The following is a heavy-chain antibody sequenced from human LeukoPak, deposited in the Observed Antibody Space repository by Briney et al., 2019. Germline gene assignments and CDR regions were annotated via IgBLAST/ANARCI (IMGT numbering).Heavy chain of an antibody. CDR1: GFTFSSYG. CDR3: ARVQSWQQLTPDY. CDR2: ISYDGSNK. Sequence: PGGSLRLSCAASGFTFSSYGMHWVRQAPGKGLEWVAVISYDGSNKYYADSVKGRFTISRDNSKNTLYLQMNSLRAEDTAVYYCARVQSWQQLTPDYWGQGTLVTVSS. V-gene: IGHV3-30*03. J-gene: IGHJ4*02. D-gene: IGHD6-13*01.